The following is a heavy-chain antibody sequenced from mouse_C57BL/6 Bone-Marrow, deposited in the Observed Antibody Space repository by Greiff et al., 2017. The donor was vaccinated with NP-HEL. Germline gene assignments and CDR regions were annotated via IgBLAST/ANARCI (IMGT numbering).Heavy chain of an antibody. V-gene: IGHV1-64*01. D-gene: IGHD2-5*01. CDR1: GYTFTSYW. CDR3: ARKAYYSNYAYWYFDV. Sequence: QVQLQQSGAELVKPGASVKLSCKASGYTFTSYWMHWVKQRPGQGLEWIGMIHPNSGSTNYNEKFKSKATLTVDKSSSTAYMQLSSLTSEDSAVYYCARKAYYSNYAYWYFDVWGTGTTVTVSS. CDR2: IHPNSGST. J-gene: IGHJ1*03.